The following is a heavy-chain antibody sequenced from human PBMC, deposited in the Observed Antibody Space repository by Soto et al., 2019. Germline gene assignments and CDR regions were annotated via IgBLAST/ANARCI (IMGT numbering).Heavy chain of an antibody. CDR1: GYTFTNPF. CDR3: SSGLQYNSGWYS. CDR2: INPSGGST. Sequence: ASVKVSCQASGYTFTNPFLHWVRQAPGQGLEWMGIINPSGGSTSYAQKFQGRLTLTRDTSTSTVYMELSSLRSEDTAVYYCSSGLQYNSGWYSWGQGTLVTVSS. D-gene: IGHD6-19*01. J-gene: IGHJ4*02. V-gene: IGHV1-46*03.